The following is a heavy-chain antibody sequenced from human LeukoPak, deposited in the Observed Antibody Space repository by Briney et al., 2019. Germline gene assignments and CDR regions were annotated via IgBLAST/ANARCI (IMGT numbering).Heavy chain of an antibody. D-gene: IGHD6-6*01. CDR1: GGSISSSNW. V-gene: IGHV4-4*02. CDR3: ARERYSSSSRVGP. J-gene: IGHJ5*02. CDR2: IYHSGST. Sequence: SETLSLTCAVSGGSISSSNWWSWVRQPPGKGLEWIGEIYHSGSTNYNPSLKSRVTISVDTSKNQFSLKLSSVTAADTAVYYCARERYSSSSRVGPWGQGTLVTVSS.